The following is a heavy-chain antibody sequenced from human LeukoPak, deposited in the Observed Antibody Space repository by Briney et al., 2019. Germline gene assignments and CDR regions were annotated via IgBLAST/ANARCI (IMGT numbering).Heavy chain of an antibody. Sequence: SETLSLTCTVSGGSIRSTSYYWGWIRQPPGKGLEWIGSNSGNTYYNPSLKSRVTISVDTSKNQFSLKLSSVTAADTAVYYCAREILWFGDLLTYFLDVWGQGTTVTVSS. CDR2: NSGNT. D-gene: IGHD3-10*01. V-gene: IGHV4-39*07. CDR3: AREILWFGDLLTYFLDV. J-gene: IGHJ6*02. CDR1: GGSIRSTSYY.